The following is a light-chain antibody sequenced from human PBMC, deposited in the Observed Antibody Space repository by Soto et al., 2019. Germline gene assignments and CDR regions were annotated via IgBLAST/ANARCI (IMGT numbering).Light chain of an antibody. CDR1: SNDVGGYNF. J-gene: IGLJ1*01. CDR3: SSYAGNTIFYV. CDR2: EVS. Sequence: QSVLAQPPSASGSPGQSVTISCAGTSNDVGGYNFVSWYQQHPGKAPKLMIFEVSKRPSGVPDRFSGSKSGNTASLTVSGLQAEDEADYYCSSYAGNTIFYVFGTGPKVTVL. V-gene: IGLV2-8*01.